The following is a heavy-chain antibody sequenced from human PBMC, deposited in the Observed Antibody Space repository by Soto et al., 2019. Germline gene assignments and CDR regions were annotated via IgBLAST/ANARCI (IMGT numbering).Heavy chain of an antibody. CDR1: GYRFSTYW. Sequence: GESLKISFQASGYRFSTYWISWVRQTPGKGLEWMGIIYPDDFDARESPSFQGDVAISVDKSTYTAYLQWSSLKASDTAIYYCARREYSYGFFDRWGQGTLFTVSS. V-gene: IGHV5-51*01. J-gene: IGHJ4*02. CDR3: ARREYSYGFFDR. CDR2: IYPDDFDA. D-gene: IGHD3-16*01.